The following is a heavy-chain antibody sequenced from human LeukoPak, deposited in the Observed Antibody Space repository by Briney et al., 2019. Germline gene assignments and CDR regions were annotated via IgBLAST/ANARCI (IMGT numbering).Heavy chain of an antibody. CDR1: GGSISSYY. D-gene: IGHD2-2*01. Sequence: SETLSLTCTVSGGSISSYYRSWIRQPAGKGLEWIGRIYTSGSTNYNPSLKSRVTMSVDTSKNQFSLKLSSVTAADTAVYYCARELNGYQLLSIQSYYYYMDVWGKGTTVTVSS. J-gene: IGHJ6*03. CDR2: IYTSGST. V-gene: IGHV4-4*07. CDR3: ARELNGYQLLSIQSYYYYMDV.